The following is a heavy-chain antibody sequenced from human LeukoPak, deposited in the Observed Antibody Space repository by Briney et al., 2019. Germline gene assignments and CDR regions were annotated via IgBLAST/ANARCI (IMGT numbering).Heavy chain of an antibody. CDR2: INPSGGST. CDR1: GYTFTSYY. Sequence: ASVKVSCTASGYTFTSYYMHWVRQAPGQGLEWMGIINPSGGSTSYAQKFQGRVTMTRDTSTSTVYMELSSLRSEDTAVYYCARCPLATISYYYGMDVWGQGTTVTVSS. J-gene: IGHJ6*02. V-gene: IGHV1-46*01. CDR3: ARCPLATISYYYGMDV. D-gene: IGHD5-24*01.